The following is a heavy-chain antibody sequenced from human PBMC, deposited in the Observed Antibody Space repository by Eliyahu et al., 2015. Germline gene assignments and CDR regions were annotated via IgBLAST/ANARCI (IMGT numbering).Heavy chain of an antibody. CDR1: GYTFTDFD. CDR2: MSPKSGGT. Sequence: QVQLVQSGAEVXKPGASVKVSCKASGYTFTDFDLNWVRQATGQGLEWMAWMSPKSGGTGYAQKFQGRVTLTRNIAISTAYLELSSLTSEDTAVYYCARDYGGNSGWFDPWGQGTQVTVSS. V-gene: IGHV1-8*01. D-gene: IGHD4-23*01. CDR3: ARDYGGNSGWFDP. J-gene: IGHJ5*02.